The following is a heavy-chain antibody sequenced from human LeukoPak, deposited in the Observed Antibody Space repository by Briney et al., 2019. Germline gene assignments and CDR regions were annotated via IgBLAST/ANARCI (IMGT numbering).Heavy chain of an antibody. J-gene: IGHJ4*02. V-gene: IGHV3-30*14. Sequence: TGGSLRLSCAASGLTFSSYAMHWVRQAPGKGLEWVAVISYDGINKNYADSVKGRFTTSRDNSKNTLYLQMGSPRAEDMAVYYCARKGGYHYALDYWGQGTLVTVSS. CDR2: ISYDGINK. D-gene: IGHD3-16*01. CDR1: GLTFSSYA. CDR3: ARKGGYHYALDY.